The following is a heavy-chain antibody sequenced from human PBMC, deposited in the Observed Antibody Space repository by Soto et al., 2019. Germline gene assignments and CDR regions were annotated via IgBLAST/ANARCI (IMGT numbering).Heavy chain of an antibody. V-gene: IGHV3-23*01. Sequence: EVQLLESGGGLVQPGGSLRLSCAASGFTFSSYAMSWVRQAPAKGLEWVSAISGSGGSTYYADSVKGRFTISRDNSKNTLYLQMNSLRAEDTAVYYCAKDPGPVRGGLDYWGQGTLVTVSS. CDR3: AKDPGPVRGGLDY. D-gene: IGHD3-16*01. CDR2: ISGSGGST. J-gene: IGHJ4*02. CDR1: GFTFSSYA.